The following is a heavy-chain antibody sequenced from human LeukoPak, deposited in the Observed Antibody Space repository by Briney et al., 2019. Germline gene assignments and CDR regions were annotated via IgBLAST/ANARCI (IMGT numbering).Heavy chain of an antibody. J-gene: IGHJ5*02. Sequence: ASVKVSCKASGYTFTGYYIHWVRQAPGQGLEWTGWINPNSGGTNYAQKFQGRVTMTRDTSISTAYMELSRPISDDTAVYYCARDHHGDYAESFDPWGQGTLVTVSS. CDR1: GYTFTGYY. V-gene: IGHV1-2*02. D-gene: IGHD4-17*01. CDR2: INPNSGGT. CDR3: ARDHHGDYAESFDP.